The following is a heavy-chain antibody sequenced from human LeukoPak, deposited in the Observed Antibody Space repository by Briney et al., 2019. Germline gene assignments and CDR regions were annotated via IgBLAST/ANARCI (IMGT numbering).Heavy chain of an antibody. CDR3: ARAGRQSFDY. Sequence: SETLSLTXAVYGGSFSGYYWGWIRQPPGKGLEWIGEINHSGSTNYNPSLKSRVTISVDTSKNQFSLKLSSVTAADTAVYYCARAGRQSFDYWGQGTLVTVS. D-gene: IGHD1-1*01. CDR1: GGSFSGYY. V-gene: IGHV4-34*01. CDR2: INHSGST. J-gene: IGHJ4*02.